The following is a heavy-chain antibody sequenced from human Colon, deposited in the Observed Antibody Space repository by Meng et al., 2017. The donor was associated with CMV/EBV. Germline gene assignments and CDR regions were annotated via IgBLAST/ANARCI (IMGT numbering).Heavy chain of an antibody. CDR3: ASDRSTYYDFWSGYYRPHGMDV. CDR2: INSDGSST. D-gene: IGHD3-3*01. J-gene: IGHJ6*02. CDR1: GFTFSSYW. Sequence: GGSLRLSCAASGFTFSSYWMHWVRQAPGKGLVWVSRINSDGSSTSYADSVKGRFTISRDNAKNTLYLQMNSLRAEDTAVYYCASDRSTYYDFWSGYYRPHGMDVWGQGTTVTVSS. V-gene: IGHV3-74*01.